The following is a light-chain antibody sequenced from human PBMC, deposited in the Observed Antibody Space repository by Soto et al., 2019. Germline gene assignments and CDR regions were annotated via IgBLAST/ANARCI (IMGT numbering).Light chain of an antibody. J-gene: IGLJ2*01. Sequence: QSALNQPPSACGSPGQGVTLSCTGTTRDVGGYNYVSWYQQHPGKAPKLLIYEVSKRPSGVHDRFSGSKTGNTASLAVSGLQADGDADYYCSSHGGSNNLVLFRGGTQLTVL. CDR3: SSHGGSNNLVL. CDR2: EVS. CDR1: TRDVGGYNY. V-gene: IGLV2-8*01.